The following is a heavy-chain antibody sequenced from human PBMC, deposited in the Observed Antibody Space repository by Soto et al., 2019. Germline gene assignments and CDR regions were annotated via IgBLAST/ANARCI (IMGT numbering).Heavy chain of an antibody. V-gene: IGHV1-18*01. Sequence: QVQLVQSGTEVKTPGASVKVSCKTSGYTFSKYDISWVRQAPGQGLEWMGLISANSGRANYAHKLQGRVTMTTDTHTSPAYIELGSLRSDDTAFYYCVRQSFDVWTDFPDFDYWGQGPLGTVSS. CDR3: VRQSFDVWTDFPDFDY. D-gene: IGHD3-9*01. CDR2: ISANSGRA. CDR1: GYTFSKYD. J-gene: IGHJ4*02.